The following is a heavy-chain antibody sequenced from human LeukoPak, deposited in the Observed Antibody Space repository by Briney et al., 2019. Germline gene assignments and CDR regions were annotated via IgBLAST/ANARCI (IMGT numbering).Heavy chain of an antibody. V-gene: IGHV3-23*01. CDR3: AIMHPYYDGSGYWVQ. D-gene: IGHD3-22*01. CDR1: GFTFGSYA. Sequence: GGSLRLSCAASGFTFGSYAMSWVRQAPGKGLGWVSGISTSGGSSSYADSVKGRFTISRDNPRNTLYMEMNSLRAEDTALYYCAIMHPYYDGSGYWVQWGQGTLVTVSS. J-gene: IGHJ4*02. CDR2: ISTSGGSS.